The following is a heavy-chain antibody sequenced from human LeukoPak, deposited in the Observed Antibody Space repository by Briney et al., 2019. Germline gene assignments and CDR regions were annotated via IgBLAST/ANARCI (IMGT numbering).Heavy chain of an antibody. Sequence: SETLSLTCTVSGGSINTYYWSWIRQPAGKGLEWIGYIYYSGSTNYNPSLKSRVTISIDTSKIQFSLKLNSVTAADTAVYYCARGRSSGYRFDYWGQGTLVTVSS. V-gene: IGHV4-59*01. CDR2: IYYSGST. CDR3: ARGRSSGYRFDY. J-gene: IGHJ4*02. D-gene: IGHD3-22*01. CDR1: GGSINTYY.